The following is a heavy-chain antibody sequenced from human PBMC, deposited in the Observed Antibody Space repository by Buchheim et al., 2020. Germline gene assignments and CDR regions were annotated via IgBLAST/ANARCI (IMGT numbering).Heavy chain of an antibody. CDR3: ARNNWNQYYFDY. CDR1: GFTFSSYE. CDR2: ISSGGSTR. V-gene: IGHV3-48*03. D-gene: IGHD1-20*01. Sequence: EVQLVESGGGLVQPGGSLRLSCAASGFTFSSYEMNWVRQAPGKGLEWVSYISSGGSTRYYADSVKGRITISRDNAKHSLYLQMSSLRAEDTAVYFCARNNWNQYYFDYWGQGTL. J-gene: IGHJ4*02.